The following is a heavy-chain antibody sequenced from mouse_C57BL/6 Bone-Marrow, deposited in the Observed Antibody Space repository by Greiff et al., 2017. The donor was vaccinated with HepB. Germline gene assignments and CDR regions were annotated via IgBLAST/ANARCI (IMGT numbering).Heavy chain of an antibody. D-gene: IGHD2-5*01. CDR1: GYTFTSYW. CDR3: VAYYSNFSWFAY. J-gene: IGHJ3*01. Sequence: QVQLPQPGAELVRPGTSVKLSCKASGYTFTSYWMHWVKQRPGQGLEWIGVIDPSDSYTNYNQKFTGKAILTVDTSSSTAYMQLSSLTSEDSAVYYCVAYYSNFSWFAYWGQGTLVTVSA. CDR2: IDPSDSYT. V-gene: IGHV1-59*01.